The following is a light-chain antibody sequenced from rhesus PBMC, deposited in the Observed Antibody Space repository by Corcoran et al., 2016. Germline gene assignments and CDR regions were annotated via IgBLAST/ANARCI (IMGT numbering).Light chain of an antibody. CDR2: SAS. J-gene: IGKJ3*01. CDR3: QHGYGTPFT. V-gene: IGKV1-33*02. CDR1: QGITNK. Sequence: DIQMTQSPSSLSASVGDTVIITCRASQGITNKLAWYQQKPRKVPKLLIYSASTLQTGVPSRFSGSGSGTDFTLTISSLQPEDSATYYCQHGYGTPFTFGPGTKLDIK.